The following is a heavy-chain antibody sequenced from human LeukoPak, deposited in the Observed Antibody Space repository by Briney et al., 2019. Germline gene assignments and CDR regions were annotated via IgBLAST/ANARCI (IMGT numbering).Heavy chain of an antibody. J-gene: IGHJ4*02. CDR3: ARRGIAAAGYDY. CDR1: GGSISSYY. CDR2: IYYSGTT. V-gene: IGHV4-59*08. D-gene: IGHD6-13*01. Sequence: SETLSLTCTVSGGSISSYYWRWIRQPPGKRLEWIGYIYYSGTTNYNPSLKSRVTILVDTSKNQFSLNLSSVTAADTAVYYCARRGIAAAGYDYWGQGTLVTVSS.